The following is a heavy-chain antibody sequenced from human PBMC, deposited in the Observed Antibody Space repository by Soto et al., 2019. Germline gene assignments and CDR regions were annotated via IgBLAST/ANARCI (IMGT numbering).Heavy chain of an antibody. Sequence: PSETLSLTCTVSGGSISSGGYYWSWIRQHPGKGLEWIGYIYYSGSTYYNPSLKSRVTISVDTSKNQFSLKLSSVTAADTAVYYCAAGGMTTVTIDYMDVWGKGTTVTVSS. CDR3: AAGGMTTVTIDYMDV. CDR1: GGSISSGGYY. D-gene: IGHD4-4*01. V-gene: IGHV4-31*03. CDR2: IYYSGST. J-gene: IGHJ6*03.